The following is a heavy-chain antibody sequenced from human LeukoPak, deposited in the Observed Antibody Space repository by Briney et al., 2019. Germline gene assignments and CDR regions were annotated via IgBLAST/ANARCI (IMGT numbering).Heavy chain of an antibody. J-gene: IGHJ4*02. CDR1: GFTFSSSA. D-gene: IGHD6-19*01. CDR2: IVAGSGNT. CDR3: AAKRSGIAVAGYYFDY. V-gene: IGHV1-58*02. Sequence: ASVKVSCKASGFTFSSSAMQWVRQARGQRLEWIGWIVAGSGNTNYAQKFQKRVTITRDMSTSTAYMELSSLRSEDTAVYYCAAKRSGIAVAGYYFDYWSQGTLVTVSS.